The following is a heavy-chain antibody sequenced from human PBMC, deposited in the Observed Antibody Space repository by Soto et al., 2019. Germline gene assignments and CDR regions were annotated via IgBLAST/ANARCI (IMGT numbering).Heavy chain of an antibody. J-gene: IGHJ4*02. CDR1: GFTFSSYA. Sequence: GGSLRLSCAASGFTFSSYAMSWVRQAPGKGLEWVSAISGRGGSTYYADSVKGRFTISRDNSKNTLYLQMNSLRAEDTAVYYCAKDTGLLWFGELLGDFDYWGQGTLVTVSS. D-gene: IGHD3-10*01. CDR3: AKDTGLLWFGELLGDFDY. CDR2: ISGRGGST. V-gene: IGHV3-23*01.